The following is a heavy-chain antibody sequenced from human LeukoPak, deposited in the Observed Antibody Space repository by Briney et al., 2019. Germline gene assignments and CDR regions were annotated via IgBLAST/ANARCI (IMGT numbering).Heavy chain of an antibody. V-gene: IGHV3-53*01. J-gene: IGHJ6*02. CDR1: GFTVSSNY. CDR2: IYSGGST. Sequence: PGGSLRLSCAASGFTVSSNYMSWVRQAPGKGLEWVSVIYSGGSTYYADSVKGRFTISRDNSKNTLYLQVNSPRAEDTAVYYCASGRLNYSYAMDIWGQGTTVTVSS. CDR3: ASGRLNYSYAMDI.